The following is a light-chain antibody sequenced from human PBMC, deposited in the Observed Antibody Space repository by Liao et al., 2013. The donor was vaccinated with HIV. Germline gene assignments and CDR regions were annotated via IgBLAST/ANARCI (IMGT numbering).Light chain of an antibody. CDR2: KDT. CDR1: KLGEKY. CDR3: QAWDSSATVV. Sequence: SYVVTQPPSVSVSPGQTATITCSGDKLGEKYASWYQQKPGQSPVLVIYKDTKRPSGIPERFSGSNSGNTATLTISGTQAMDEADYFCQAWDSSATVVFGGGTKVTVL. J-gene: IGLJ2*01. V-gene: IGLV3-1*01.